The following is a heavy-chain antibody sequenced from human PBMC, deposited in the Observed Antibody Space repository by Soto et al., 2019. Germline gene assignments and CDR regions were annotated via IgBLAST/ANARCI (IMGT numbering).Heavy chain of an antibody. D-gene: IGHD3-3*01. V-gene: IGHV4-30-4*01. CDR1: GVSINRGDYY. J-gene: IGHJ4*02. Sequence: LSLTCSVSGVSINRGDYYWSWIRQSPGRGLEWIGSIYHNGDTNYNPSLGSRVTMSVDTSKTEFFLYLQSLVDDTEAGYFCASEAGDFVQVPDYWGQGTLVTVSS. CDR3: ASEAGDFVQVPDY. CDR2: IYHNGDT.